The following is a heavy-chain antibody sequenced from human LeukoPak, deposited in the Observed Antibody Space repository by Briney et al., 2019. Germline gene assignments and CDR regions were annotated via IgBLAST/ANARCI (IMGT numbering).Heavy chain of an antibody. CDR1: GYTFTGYY. V-gene: IGHV1-2*02. D-gene: IGHD1-1*01. J-gene: IGHJ3*02. CDR3: ARDARSTTGQDDAFDI. Sequence: ASVKVSCKASGYTFTGYYMHWVRQAPGQGLEWMGWINPNSGGTNYAQKFQGRVTMTRDTSISTAYMELSRLRSDDTAVYYCARDARSTTGQDDAFDIWGQGTMVTVSS. CDR2: INPNSGGT.